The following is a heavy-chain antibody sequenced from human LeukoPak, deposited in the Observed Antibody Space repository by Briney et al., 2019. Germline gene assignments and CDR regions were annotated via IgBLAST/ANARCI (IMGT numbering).Heavy chain of an antibody. CDR2: IWYDGSNK. V-gene: IGHV3-33*07. CDR3: ARARGWQPNYYYYYMDV. D-gene: IGHD2-15*01. Sequence: GGSLRLSCIPSGFTFNSYAMFWARQAPGKGLEWVSLIWYDGSNKYYADSVKGRFTISRDNSKNTLFLQMNSLRAEDTAVYYCARARGWQPNYYYYYMDVWGTGTTVTVSS. CDR1: GFTFNSYA. J-gene: IGHJ6*03.